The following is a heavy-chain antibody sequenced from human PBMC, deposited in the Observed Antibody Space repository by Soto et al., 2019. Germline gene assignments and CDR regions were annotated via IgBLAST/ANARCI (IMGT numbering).Heavy chain of an antibody. CDR1: GFAFRSHG. CDR2: ISFDGSRR. D-gene: IGHD3-22*01. Sequence: GGSLRLSCVASGFAFRSHGMHWARQAPGKGPEWVAGISFDGSRRNYAVSVKGRFTISRDNAKNSLYLQMSSLRVEDTAVYYCARGDYYDTSGPFSDAFDIWGQGTMVTVSS. J-gene: IGHJ3*02. V-gene: IGHV3-30*03. CDR3: ARGDYYDTSGPFSDAFDI.